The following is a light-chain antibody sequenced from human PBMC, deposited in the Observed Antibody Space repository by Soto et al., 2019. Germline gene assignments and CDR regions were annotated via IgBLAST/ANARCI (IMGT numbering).Light chain of an antibody. CDR1: QGISNY. J-gene: IGKJ3*01. CDR2: AAS. V-gene: IGKV1-27*01. CDR3: QNLDSAAFT. Sequence: DIQMTQSPSSLSASVGDRVTITCRASQGISNYLAWYQQRPGEVPKLLIYAASTLQSGVPSRFSGSGSGTDFTLTINSLLPEDVANYSFQNLDSAAFTFVPGTKVDIK.